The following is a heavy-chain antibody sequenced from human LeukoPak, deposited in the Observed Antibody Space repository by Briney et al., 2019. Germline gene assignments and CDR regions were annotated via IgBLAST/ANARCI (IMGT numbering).Heavy chain of an antibody. V-gene: IGHV3-43*02. Sequence: GGSLRLSCAASGFTFDDYAMHWVRQAPGKGLEWVSLISGDGGSTYYADTVKGRFAISRDNSKNSLYLQMNSLRTEDTALYYCANGYYDSSGYPDYWGQGTLVTVS. J-gene: IGHJ4*02. CDR3: ANGYYDSSGYPDY. CDR1: GFTFDDYA. CDR2: ISGDGGST. D-gene: IGHD3-22*01.